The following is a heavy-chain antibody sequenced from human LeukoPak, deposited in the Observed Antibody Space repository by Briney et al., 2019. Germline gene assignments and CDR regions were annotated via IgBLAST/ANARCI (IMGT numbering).Heavy chain of an antibody. CDR3: AKDTRGYSSSSGGFDP. D-gene: IGHD6-6*01. Sequence: GGSLRLSCAASGFTFDDYTMHWVRQAPGKGLEWVSLISWDGGSTYYADSVKGRFTTSRDNSKNSLYLQMNSLRTEDTALYYCAKDTRGYSSSSGGFDPWGQGTLVTVSS. J-gene: IGHJ5*02. V-gene: IGHV3-43*01. CDR1: GFTFDDYT. CDR2: ISWDGGST.